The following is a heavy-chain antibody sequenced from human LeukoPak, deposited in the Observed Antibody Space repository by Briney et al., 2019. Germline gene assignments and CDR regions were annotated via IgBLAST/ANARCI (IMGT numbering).Heavy chain of an antibody. CDR2: FHPEDGET. CDR3: ATGSGDYYDSSGYYYPY. D-gene: IGHD3-22*01. Sequence: ASVKVSCKVSGYTLTELSMHWVRQAPGKGLEWMGGFHPEDGETIYAQKFQGRVTMTEDTSTDTAYMELSSLRSEDTAVYYCATGSGDYYDSSGYYYPYWGQGTLVTVSS. J-gene: IGHJ4*02. V-gene: IGHV1-24*01. CDR1: GYTLTELS.